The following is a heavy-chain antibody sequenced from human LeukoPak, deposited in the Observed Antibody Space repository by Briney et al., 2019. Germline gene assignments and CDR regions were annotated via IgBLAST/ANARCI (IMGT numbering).Heavy chain of an antibody. D-gene: IGHD2-2*01. CDR2: IYSGGST. V-gene: IGHV3-53*01. Sequence: GGSLRLSCAASGFTVSSYYMSWVRQAPGKGLEWVSVIYSGGSTYYADSVKGRFTISRDNSKNTLYLQMNSLKAEDTAVYYCARESTSWYFDLWGRGTLVTVSS. J-gene: IGHJ2*01. CDR3: ARESTSWYFDL. CDR1: GFTVSSYY.